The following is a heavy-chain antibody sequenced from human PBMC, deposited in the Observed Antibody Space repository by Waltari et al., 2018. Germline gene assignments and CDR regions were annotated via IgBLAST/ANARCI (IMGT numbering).Heavy chain of an antibody. CDR2: SYLRDSET. CDR1: GYDIHNHW. CDR3: AKLSGSTFLSRSYFDF. J-gene: IGHJ4*02. D-gene: IGHD1-1*01. V-gene: IGHV5-51*01. Sequence: EVPLVQSGAEMKEPGSALPISCRTAGYDIHNHWTAWLRQMPGKGLEWMGVSYLRDSETRYSPPFEGQVTISADKSIGTAFLQWTSVRASDTAIYYCAKLSGSTFLSRSYFDFWGPGTLVTVSS.